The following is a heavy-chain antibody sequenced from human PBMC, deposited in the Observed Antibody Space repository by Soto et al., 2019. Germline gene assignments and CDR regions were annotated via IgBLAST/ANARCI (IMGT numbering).Heavy chain of an antibody. CDR2: MNPNSGNT. Sequence: GASVKVSCKASGYTFTSYDINWVRQATGQGLEWMGWMNPNSGNTGYAQKFQGRVTMTRNTSISTAYMELSSLRSEDTAVYYCARGTNVKRITIFGVVIMNYGMDVWGQGTTVTVSS. CDR3: ARGTNVKRITIFGVVIMNYGMDV. V-gene: IGHV1-8*01. J-gene: IGHJ6*02. CDR1: GYTFTSYD. D-gene: IGHD3-3*01.